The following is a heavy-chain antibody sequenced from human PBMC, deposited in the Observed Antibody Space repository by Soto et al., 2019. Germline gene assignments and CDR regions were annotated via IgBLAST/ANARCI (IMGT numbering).Heavy chain of an antibody. CDR1: GFTFSNAW. CDR2: IKSKTDGGTT. CDR3: TTGSIAAAIYYYYGMDV. V-gene: IGHV3-15*07. D-gene: IGHD6-13*01. J-gene: IGHJ6*02. Sequence: VGSLRLSCAASGFTFSNAWMNWVRQAPGKGLEWVGRIKSKTDGGTTDYAAPVKGRFTISRDDSKNTLYLQMNSLKTEDTAVYYCTTGSIAAAIYYYYGMDVWGQGTTVTVSS.